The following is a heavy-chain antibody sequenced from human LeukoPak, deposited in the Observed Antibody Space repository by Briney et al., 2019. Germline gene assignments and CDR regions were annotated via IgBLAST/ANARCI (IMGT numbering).Heavy chain of an antibody. Sequence: GGSLRLSCAASGFTFSSYGMHWVRQAPGKGLEWVAVISYDGSNKYYADSVKGRFTISRDNSKNTLYLQMNSLRAEDTAVYYCANSKVGSWYEVWFDPWGQGTLVTVSS. J-gene: IGHJ5*02. V-gene: IGHV3-30*18. CDR1: GFTFSSYG. D-gene: IGHD2-15*01. CDR2: ISYDGSNK. CDR3: ANSKVGSWYEVWFDP.